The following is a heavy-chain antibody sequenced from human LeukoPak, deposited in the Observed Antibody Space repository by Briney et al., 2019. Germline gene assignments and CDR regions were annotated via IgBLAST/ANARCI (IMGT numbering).Heavy chain of an antibody. CDR2: IIPIFGTA. D-gene: IGHD6-13*01. V-gene: IGHV1-69*01. Sequence: SVKVSCKASGGTFSNYAINWVRQAPGQGLEWMGGIIPIFGTANYAQKFQGKVTITADESTSTAYMELSSLRSEDTAVYYCARAGLTYEQLGIFDYWGQGTLVTVSS. CDR1: GGTFSNYA. J-gene: IGHJ4*02. CDR3: ARAGLTYEQLGIFDY.